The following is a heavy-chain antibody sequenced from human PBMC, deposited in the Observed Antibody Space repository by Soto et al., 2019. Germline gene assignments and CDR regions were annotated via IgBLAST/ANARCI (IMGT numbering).Heavy chain of an antibody. CDR2: IIPIFGTA. J-gene: IGHJ5*02. D-gene: IGHD6-13*01. CDR3: AKCIAAAGTKGNWFDP. V-gene: IGHV1-69*01. CDR1: GGTFSSYA. Sequence: QVQLVQSGAEVKKPGSSVKVSCKASGGTFSSYAISWVRQAPGQGLEWMGGIIPIFGTANYAQKFQGRVTITADESTRTAYMELSSLRSEATAVYYCAKCIAAAGTKGNWFDPWGQGTLVTVSS.